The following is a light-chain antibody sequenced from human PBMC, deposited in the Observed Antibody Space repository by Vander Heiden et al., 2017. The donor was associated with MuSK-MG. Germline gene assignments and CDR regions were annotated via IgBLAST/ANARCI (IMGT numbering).Light chain of an antibody. CDR3: QQSVSTLFS. J-gene: IGKJ2*01. V-gene: IGKV1-39*01. Sequence: SGVPSRFSGSGYGTDFTLTISSLQPEDFATYYCQQSVSTLFSLGQGTKFEI.